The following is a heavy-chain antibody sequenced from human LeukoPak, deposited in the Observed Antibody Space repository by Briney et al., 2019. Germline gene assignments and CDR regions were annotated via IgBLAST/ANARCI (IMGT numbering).Heavy chain of an antibody. CDR2: IYYSGTT. J-gene: IGHJ6*02. V-gene: IGHV4-59*08. D-gene: IGHD1-1*01. CDR3: ARRNDGLRYAMDV. CDR1: GGSISSYY. Sequence: SETLSLTCTVSGGSISSYYWSWIRQPPGKGLECIGYIYYSGTTNYNPSLKSRVTISVDTSKNQFSLKLSSVTAADTAVYYCARRNDGLRYAMDVWGQGTTVTVSS.